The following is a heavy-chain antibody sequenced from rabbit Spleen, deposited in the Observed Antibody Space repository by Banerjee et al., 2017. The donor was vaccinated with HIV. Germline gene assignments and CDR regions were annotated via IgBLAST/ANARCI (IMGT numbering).Heavy chain of an antibody. J-gene: IGHJ4*01. CDR3: ARDLTSVIGWNFNL. D-gene: IGHD1-1*01. Sequence: QQQLEESGGGLVKPGGTLTLTCKASGFSFSSSYWMCWVRQAPGKGLEWIACIYGGSSGSTYYASWAKGRFTISKTSSTTVTLQMTSLTVADTAIYFCARDLTSVIGWNFNLWGPGTLVTVS. CDR1: GFSFSSSYW. V-gene: IGHV1S45*01. CDR2: IYGGSSGST.